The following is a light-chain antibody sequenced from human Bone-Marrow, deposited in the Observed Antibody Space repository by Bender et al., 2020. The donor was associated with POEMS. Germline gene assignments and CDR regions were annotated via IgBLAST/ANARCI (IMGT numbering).Light chain of an antibody. CDR3: SSYSGSNILV. J-gene: IGLJ2*01. Sequence: QSALTQPASVSGSPGQSITISCTGTSNDIGGYDYVSWYQHHPGRAPKLMIYDVSQRPSGVPDRFSGSKSGTSASLAITGLQAEDEADYYCSSYSGSNILVFGGGTKLTVL. CDR1: SNDIGGYDY. V-gene: IGLV2-8*01. CDR2: DVS.